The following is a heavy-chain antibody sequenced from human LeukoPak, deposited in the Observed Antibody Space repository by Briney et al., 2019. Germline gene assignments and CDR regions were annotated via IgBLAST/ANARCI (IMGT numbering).Heavy chain of an antibody. CDR2: IYYSGST. J-gene: IGHJ6*03. CDR3: ARAAHSSPYYYYYMDV. Sequence: PSETLSLTCTVSGGSISSYYWSWIRQPPGKGLEGIGYIYYSGSTNYNPSLKSRVTISVDTSKNQFSLKLSSVTAADTAVYYCARAAHSSPYYYYYMDVWGKGTTVTVSS. D-gene: IGHD6-6*01. V-gene: IGHV4-59*01. CDR1: GGSISSYY.